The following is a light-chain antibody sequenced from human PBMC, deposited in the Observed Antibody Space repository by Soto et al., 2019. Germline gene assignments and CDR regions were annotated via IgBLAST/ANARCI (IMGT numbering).Light chain of an antibody. CDR2: DAS. V-gene: IGKV1-5*01. Sequence: DIQMTQSPSTLSASVGDRVTITCRASQSISTWLAWYQQKPGKAPNLLIYDASTLQSGVPSRFSGSGSATEFTLTISSLQAEDVASYYRQQYSTYSWTFGQGTKVDIK. J-gene: IGKJ1*01. CDR3: QQYSTYSWT. CDR1: QSISTW.